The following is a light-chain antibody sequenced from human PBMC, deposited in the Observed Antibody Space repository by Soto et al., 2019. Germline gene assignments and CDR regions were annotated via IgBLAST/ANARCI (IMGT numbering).Light chain of an antibody. CDR1: SRDVGGYNY. CDR3: SSYTSSSLPYV. V-gene: IGLV2-14*01. CDR2: DVS. Sequence: QSLLTQPASVSGSPGQSIPPSSAGTSRDVGGYNYVSWYQQHPGKAPKLMIYDVSNRPSGVSNRFSGSKSGNTASLTISGLQAEDEADYYCSSYTSSSLPYVFGTGTKVTVL. J-gene: IGLJ1*01.